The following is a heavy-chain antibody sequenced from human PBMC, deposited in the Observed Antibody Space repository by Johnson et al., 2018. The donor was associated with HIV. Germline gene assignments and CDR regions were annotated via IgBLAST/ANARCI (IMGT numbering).Heavy chain of an antibody. Sequence: VQLVESGGGVVQPGRSLRLSCAASGFTFSSYAMHWVHQAPGKGLEWVSAIKWKGGSTDYADSVKGRFTISRDNAKKSLYLQMNSLRADDTAVYYCARDRDSIVGSHDAFDIWGQGTMVTVSS. CDR3: ARDRDSIVGSHDAFDI. CDR2: IKWKGGST. J-gene: IGHJ3*02. D-gene: IGHD1-26*01. CDR1: GFTFSSYA. V-gene: IGHV3-20*04.